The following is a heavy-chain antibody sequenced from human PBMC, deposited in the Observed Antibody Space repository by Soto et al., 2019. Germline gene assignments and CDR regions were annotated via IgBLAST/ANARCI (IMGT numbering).Heavy chain of an antibody. CDR2: INAGNGNT. CDR3: ARGPGGPDGPGDY. J-gene: IGHJ4*02. CDR1: GYTFTSYA. Sequence: ASVKGSCKASGYTFTSYAMHWVRQAPGQRLEWMGWINAGNGNTKYSQKFQGRVTITRDTSASTAYMELSSLRSEDTALYYCARGPGGPDGPGDYWGQGTLVTVSS. V-gene: IGHV1-3*01. D-gene: IGHD2-15*01.